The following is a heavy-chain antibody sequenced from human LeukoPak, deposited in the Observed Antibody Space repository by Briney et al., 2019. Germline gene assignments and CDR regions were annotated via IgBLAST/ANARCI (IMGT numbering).Heavy chain of an antibody. Sequence: GGSLRLSCAASGFTFSSYAMSWVRQAPGKGLEWVSAISGSGGSTYYADSVKGRFTISRDNSKNTLYLQMNSLRAEDTAVYYCASDDSSGYLENAFDIWGQGAMVTVSS. CDR3: ASDDSSGYLENAFDI. CDR2: ISGSGGST. V-gene: IGHV3-23*01. D-gene: IGHD3-22*01. J-gene: IGHJ3*02. CDR1: GFTFSSYA.